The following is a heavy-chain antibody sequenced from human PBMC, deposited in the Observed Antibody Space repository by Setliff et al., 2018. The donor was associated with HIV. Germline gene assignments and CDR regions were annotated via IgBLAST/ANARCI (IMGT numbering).Heavy chain of an antibody. CDR2: MSTSSSSIYSSSSYI. J-gene: IGHJ6*03. D-gene: IGHD5-18*01. CDR3: AREVYRYDDGSESMDV. Sequence: PGGSLRLSCAASGFTFRSYTMNWVRQAPGKGLEWVSSMSTSSSSIYSSSSYIYYADSVKGRFTISRDNAKNSLYLQMNSLRAEDTAVYYCAREVYRYDDGSESMDVWGKGTTVTVSS. CDR1: GFTFRSYT. V-gene: IGHV3-21*01.